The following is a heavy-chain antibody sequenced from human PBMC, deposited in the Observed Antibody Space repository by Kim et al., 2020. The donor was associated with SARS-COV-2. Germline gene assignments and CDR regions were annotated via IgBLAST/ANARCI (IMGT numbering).Heavy chain of an antibody. J-gene: IGHJ4*02. V-gene: IGHV4-4*02. D-gene: IGHD3-3*01. CDR3: ARRARVAI. CDR2: GST. Sequence: GSTNYNPSLKSRVTISVDKSKNQFSLKLSSVTAADTAVYYWARRARVAIWGQGTLVTVSS.